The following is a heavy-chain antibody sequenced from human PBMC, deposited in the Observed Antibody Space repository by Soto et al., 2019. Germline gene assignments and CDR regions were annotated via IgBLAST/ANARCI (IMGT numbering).Heavy chain of an antibody. CDR3: ARDAQYSSRWHPIDF. J-gene: IGHJ4*02. CDR2: IHTYNGNT. D-gene: IGHD6-19*01. CDR1: GYTFTDYG. V-gene: IGHV1-18*01. Sequence: QVQLVQSGAEVKKPGASVKVYCKASGYTFTDYGISWVRQAPGQGLEWLGWIHTYNGNTNYAQKVQGRVTMTTDSSMSRAYMELRSLRSDDTAVYYCARDAQYSSRWHPIDFWGQGTLVTVSS.